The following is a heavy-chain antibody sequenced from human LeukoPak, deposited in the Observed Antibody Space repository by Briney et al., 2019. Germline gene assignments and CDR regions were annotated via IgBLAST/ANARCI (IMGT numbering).Heavy chain of an antibody. J-gene: IGHJ4*02. D-gene: IGHD5-12*01. CDR1: GFTVSSNY. Sequence: GGSLRLSCAASGFTVSSNYMSWVRQAPGKGLEWVSVIYSGGSTYYADSVKGRFTISRDNSKNTLYLQMNSLRAEDTAVYYCARGLKWLRTRIDYWGQGTLVTVSS. V-gene: IGHV3-66*01. CDR2: IYSGGST. CDR3: ARGLKWLRTRIDY.